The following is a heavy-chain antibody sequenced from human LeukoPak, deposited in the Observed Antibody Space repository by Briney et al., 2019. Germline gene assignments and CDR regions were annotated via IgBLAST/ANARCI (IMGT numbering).Heavy chain of an antibody. CDR3: AKDHNYFDRRFDY. CDR2: ITSSGGTT. V-gene: IGHV3-23*01. D-gene: IGHD3-22*01. J-gene: IGHJ4*02. CDR1: GFTA. Sequence: GGSLRLSCAVSGFTAMSWVRQAPGKGLEWVSSITSSGGTTFYADSVEGRLTISRDNSKNTVYLQMNSLRAEDTAVYYCAKDHNYFDRRFDYWGQGTLVTVSP.